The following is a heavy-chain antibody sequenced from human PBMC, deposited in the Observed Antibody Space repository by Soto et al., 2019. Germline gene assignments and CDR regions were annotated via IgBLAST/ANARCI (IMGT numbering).Heavy chain of an antibody. V-gene: IGHV1-69*13. CDR2: IIPIFGTA. J-gene: IGHJ6*02. CDR1: GGTFSSYA. CDR3: ARVLTSDDFWSGYFYYYYYGMDV. Sequence: SVKVSCKASGGTFSSYAISWVRQAPGQGLEWMGGIIPIFGTANYAQKFQGRVTITADESTSTAYMELSSLRSEDTAVYYCARVLTSDDFWSGYFYYYYYGMDVWGQGTTVTSP. D-gene: IGHD3-3*01.